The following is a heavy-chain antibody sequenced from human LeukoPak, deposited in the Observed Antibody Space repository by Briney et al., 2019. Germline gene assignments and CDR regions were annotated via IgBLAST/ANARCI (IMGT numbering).Heavy chain of an antibody. CDR2: ISVSGNT. J-gene: IGHJ4*02. D-gene: IGHD2-21*01. CDR3: AKAPVTTCSGAYCYPFDH. Sequence: GGSLRLSCAASGFTLSSYAMSWVRQGPGKGLERVSAISVSGNTYHADSVKGRFTISRDSSKNTLYLQMNRLRAEDAAVYYCAKAPVTTCSGAYCYPFDHWGQGTLVTVSS. CDR1: GFTLSSYA. V-gene: IGHV3-23*01.